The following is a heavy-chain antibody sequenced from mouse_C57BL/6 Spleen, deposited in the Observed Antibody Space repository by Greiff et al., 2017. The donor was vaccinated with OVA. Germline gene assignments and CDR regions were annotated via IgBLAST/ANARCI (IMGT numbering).Heavy chain of an antibody. D-gene: IGHD1-1*01. CDR2: FYPGSGSI. Sequence: VQVVESGAELVKPGASVKLSCKASGYTFTEYTIHWVKQRSGQGLEWIGWFYPGSGSIKYNEKFKDKATLTADKSSSTVYMELSRLTSEDSAVYFCARHEGGYYYGSSYNWYFDVWGTGTTVTVSS. CDR1: GYTFTEYT. CDR3: ARHEGGYYYGSSYNWYFDV. J-gene: IGHJ1*03. V-gene: IGHV1-62-2*01.